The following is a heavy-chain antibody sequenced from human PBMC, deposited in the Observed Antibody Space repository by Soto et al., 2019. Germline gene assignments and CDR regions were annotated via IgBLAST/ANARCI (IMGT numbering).Heavy chain of an antibody. CDR1: GGSISGGGYS. J-gene: IGHJ3*02. Sequence: PSETLPVTCAASGGSISGGGYSWSWIRQPPGKGLEWIGYIYHSGSTYYNPSLKSRVTISVDRSKNQFSLKLSSVTAADTDVYYCARGIDIWGQGTMVT. V-gene: IGHV4-30-2*01. CDR3: ARGIDI. CDR2: IYHSGST.